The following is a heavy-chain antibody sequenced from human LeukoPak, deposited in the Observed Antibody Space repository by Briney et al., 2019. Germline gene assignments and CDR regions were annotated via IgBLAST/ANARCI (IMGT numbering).Heavy chain of an antibody. V-gene: IGHV3-30-3*01. CDR1: GFTFSSYA. Sequence: GGSLRLSCAASGFTFSSYAMHWVRQAPGKGLEWVAVISYDGSNKYYADSVKGRFTISRDNSKNTLYLQMNSLRAEDTAVFYCARDQYDTWSRRGNFDSWGQGTLVIVSS. CDR3: ARDQYDTWSRRGNFDS. CDR2: ISYDGSNK. D-gene: IGHD3/OR15-3a*01. J-gene: IGHJ4*02.